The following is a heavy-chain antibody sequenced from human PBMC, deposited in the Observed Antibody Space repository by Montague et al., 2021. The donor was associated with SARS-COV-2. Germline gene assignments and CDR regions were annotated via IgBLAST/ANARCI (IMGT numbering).Heavy chain of an antibody. CDR1: GGSISSYY. Sequence: SETLSLTCTASGGSISSYYWSWIRQPPGKGLEWIGYIYNGGSTNYNPSLRSRVTISVDPSEIQFSLRLSSVTAADTAVYYCAREAVEKRVRTRMTGRLEENYYYVLDVWGQGTTVIVSS. V-gene: IGHV4-59*01. J-gene: IGHJ6*02. CDR3: AREAVEKRVRTRMTGRLEENYYYVLDV. CDR2: IYNGGST. D-gene: IGHD3-3*01.